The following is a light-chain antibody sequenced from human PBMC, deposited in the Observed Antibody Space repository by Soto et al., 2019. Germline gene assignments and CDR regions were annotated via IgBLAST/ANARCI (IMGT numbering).Light chain of an antibody. V-gene: IGKV3-15*01. CDR3: QQYNKWPPT. Sequence: EIVMTQSPATLSVSPGESATLSCRASQSVSSNLAWHQQKPGQAPRILMYDASTRATGISARFSGSGSGTEFTLTISSLQSEDFAVYYCQQYNKWPPTFGQGTKVDNK. J-gene: IGKJ1*01. CDR2: DAS. CDR1: QSVSSN.